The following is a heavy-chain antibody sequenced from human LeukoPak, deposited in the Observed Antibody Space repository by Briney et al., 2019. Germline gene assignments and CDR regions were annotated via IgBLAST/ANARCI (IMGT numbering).Heavy chain of an antibody. D-gene: IGHD3-22*01. CDR1: GYILNSYG. V-gene: IGHV1-18*01. CDR3: AREFYDSSGYYYFDY. CDR2: ISAYNGNT. Sequence: GASVKVSCKASGYILNSYGISWVRQAPGQGLEWMGWISAYNGNTNYAQKLQGRVTMTTDTSTSTAYMELRSLRSDDTAVYHCAREFYDSSGYYYFDYWGQGTLVTVSS. J-gene: IGHJ4*02.